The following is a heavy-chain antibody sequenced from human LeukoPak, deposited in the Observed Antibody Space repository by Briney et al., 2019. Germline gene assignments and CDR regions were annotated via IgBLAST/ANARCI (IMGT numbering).Heavy chain of an antibody. V-gene: IGHV3-7*01. Sequence: PGGSLRLSCAASGFVFSASYMSGVRRAPGKGLEWVATIKPDGSEKYHVDSVSGRFTISRGNTNDSLFLQMNSLRVDDTAVYYCVRGGTYWTVSWGQGTLVNVS. CDR3: VRGGTYWTVS. J-gene: IGHJ5*01. CDR1: GFVFSASY. CDR2: IKPDGSEK.